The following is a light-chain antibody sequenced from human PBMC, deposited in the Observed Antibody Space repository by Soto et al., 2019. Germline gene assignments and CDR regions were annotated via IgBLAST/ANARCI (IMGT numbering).Light chain of an antibody. Sequence: EIVLTQSPATLSLSPGERATLSCRASQSVGIYLAWYQLKPGQAPRLLMYDASKRVTGIPARFSGSGSGTDFTLTISSLDPEDFAVYYCQQRSASSTFGQGTNLEI. J-gene: IGKJ2*01. CDR1: QSVGIY. CDR2: DAS. CDR3: QQRSASST. V-gene: IGKV3-11*01.